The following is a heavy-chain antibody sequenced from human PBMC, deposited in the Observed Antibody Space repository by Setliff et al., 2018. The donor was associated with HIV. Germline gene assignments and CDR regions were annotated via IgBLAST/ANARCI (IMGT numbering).Heavy chain of an antibody. V-gene: IGHV4-59*04. CDR3: ARRAESTTTWFSSWYSYDMDV. D-gene: IGHD2-15*01. Sequence: PSETLSLTCTVSGGSISSYYWGWIRQPPGKGLEWVGSVYYSGDIFYNPSLRSRVTISLDSSKNQLSLRLKSVTAADTAVYFCARRAESTTTWFSSWYSYDMDVWGQGTTVTVSS. J-gene: IGHJ6*02. CDR1: GGSISSYY. CDR2: VYYSGDI.